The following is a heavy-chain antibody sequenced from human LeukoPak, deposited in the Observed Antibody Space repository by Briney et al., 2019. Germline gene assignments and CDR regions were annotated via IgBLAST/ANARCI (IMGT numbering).Heavy chain of an antibody. Sequence: ASVKVSCKASGGSFTSYAISWVRQAHGQGKEWMGGIIPIFCTANYAQQFQRRVTITADESTSTAYMELSSLRSEDTAVYYCASLEMATIRVRFWGQGTMVTVSS. CDR1: GGSFTSYA. V-gene: IGHV1-69*01. J-gene: IGHJ3*01. D-gene: IGHD5-24*01. CDR3: ASLEMATIRVRF. CDR2: IIPIFCTA.